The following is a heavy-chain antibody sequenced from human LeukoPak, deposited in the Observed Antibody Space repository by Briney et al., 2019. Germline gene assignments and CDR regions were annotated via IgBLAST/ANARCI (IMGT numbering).Heavy chain of an antibody. CDR3: AKTPTMTSVTMFDF. D-gene: IGHD4-17*01. J-gene: IGHJ4*02. Sequence: GASVKVSCKASRGTFSNYAISWVRQAPGQGLEWMGGIIPIFGTANYAQKFQGRVTITADESTSTAYMELSSLRAEDAAVYFCAKTPTMTSVTMFDFWGQGTLVTVSS. V-gene: IGHV1-69*13. CDR1: RGTFSNYA. CDR2: IIPIFGTA.